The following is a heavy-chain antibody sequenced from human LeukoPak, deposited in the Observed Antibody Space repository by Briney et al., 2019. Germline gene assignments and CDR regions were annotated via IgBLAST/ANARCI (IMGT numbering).Heavy chain of an antibody. CDR1: GYSISSGYH. CDR3: ASLSDDILSFDY. V-gene: IGHV4-38-2*02. Sequence: PSETLSPTCTVSGYSISSGYHWGWIRQPPGKGLEWIGSIYYSGRTYYNPSLKSRVTISVDTSKNQFSLKLSSVTAADTAVYYCASLSDDILSFDYWGQGTLVTVSS. CDR2: IYYSGRT. J-gene: IGHJ4*02. D-gene: IGHD3-9*01.